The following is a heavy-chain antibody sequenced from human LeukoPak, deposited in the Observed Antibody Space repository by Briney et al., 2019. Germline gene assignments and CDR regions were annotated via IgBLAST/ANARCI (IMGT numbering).Heavy chain of an antibody. Sequence: SETLSLTCTVSGGSISSYYWSWIRQPPGKGLEWIGYIYYSGSTNYNPSLKSRVTISVDTSKNQFSLKLSSVTAADTAVYYCARQGSYYGSGSSDAFDIWGQGTMVTVSS. V-gene: IGHV4-59*08. D-gene: IGHD3-10*01. J-gene: IGHJ3*02. CDR2: IYYSGST. CDR3: ARQGSYYGSGSSDAFDI. CDR1: GGSISSYY.